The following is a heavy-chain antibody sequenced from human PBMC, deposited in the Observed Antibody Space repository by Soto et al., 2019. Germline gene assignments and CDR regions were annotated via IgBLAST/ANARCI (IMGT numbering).Heavy chain of an antibody. J-gene: IGHJ4*02. D-gene: IGHD3-22*01. Sequence: EVQLLESGGGLVQPGGSLRLSCAASGFTFSSYAMSWVRQAPGKGLEWVSAISGSGGSTYYADSVKGRFTISRDNSKNTLYLQMNGLRAEDTAVYYCAKIRWLPKYYFDYWGQGTLVTVSS. CDR2: ISGSGGST. V-gene: IGHV3-23*01. CDR3: AKIRWLPKYYFDY. CDR1: GFTFSSYA.